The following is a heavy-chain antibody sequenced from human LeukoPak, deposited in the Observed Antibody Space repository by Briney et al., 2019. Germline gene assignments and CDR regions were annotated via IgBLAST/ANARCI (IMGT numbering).Heavy chain of an antibody. V-gene: IGHV4-59*01. CDR3: ARASPVLTGYPFDY. CDR1: GVSISSYY. Sequence: SETLSLTWTVSGVSISSYYWSWIRQPPGKGLEWIGYIYYSGSTNYNPSLKSRVTISVDTSKNQFSLKLSSVTAADTAVYYCARASPVLTGYPFDYWGQGTLVTVSS. D-gene: IGHD3-9*01. J-gene: IGHJ4*02. CDR2: IYYSGST.